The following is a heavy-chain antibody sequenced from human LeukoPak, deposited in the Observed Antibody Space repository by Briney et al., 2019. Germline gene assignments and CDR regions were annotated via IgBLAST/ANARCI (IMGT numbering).Heavy chain of an antibody. CDR2: IYYSGST. J-gene: IGHJ4*02. CDR1: GGSISSSSYY. CDR3: ARSYSSSWYLFDY. Sequence: SETLSLTCTVSGGSISSSSYYWGWIRQPPGQGLEWIGSIYYSGSTYYNPSLKSRVTISVDTSKNQFSLKLSSVTAADTAVYYCARSYSSSWYLFDYWGQGTLVTVSS. V-gene: IGHV4-39*01. D-gene: IGHD6-13*01.